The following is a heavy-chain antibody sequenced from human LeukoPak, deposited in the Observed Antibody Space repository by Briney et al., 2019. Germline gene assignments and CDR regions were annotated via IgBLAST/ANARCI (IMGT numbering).Heavy chain of an antibody. J-gene: IGHJ4*02. V-gene: IGHV4-34*01. CDR2: INHSGST. Sequence: SETLSLTCAVYGGSFSGYYWSWIRQPPGKGLEWIGEINHSGSTNYNPTLKSQVTISVDTSKNQFSLKLSSVTAADTAVYYCARGGPAPDYWGQGTLVTVSS. CDR3: ARGGPAPDY. CDR1: GGSFSGYY.